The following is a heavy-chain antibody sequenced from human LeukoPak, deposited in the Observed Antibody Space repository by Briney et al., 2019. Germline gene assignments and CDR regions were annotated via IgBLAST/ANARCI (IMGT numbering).Heavy chain of an antibody. CDR3: ARGHFGPDYDFWSGYYRVSWFDP. J-gene: IGHJ5*02. D-gene: IGHD3-3*01. Sequence: ASVKVSCKASGYTFTSYDINWVRQATGQGLEWMGWMNPNSGNTGYAQKFQGRVTMTRNTSISTAYMELSSLRSEDTAVYYCARGHFGPDYDFWSGYYRVSWFDPWGQGTLVTVSS. CDR2: MNPNSGNT. V-gene: IGHV1-8*01. CDR1: GYTFTSYD.